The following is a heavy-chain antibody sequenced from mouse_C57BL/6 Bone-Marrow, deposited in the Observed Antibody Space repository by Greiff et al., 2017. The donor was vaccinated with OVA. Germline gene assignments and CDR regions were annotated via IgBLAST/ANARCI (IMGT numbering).Heavy chain of an antibody. CDR2: IYPGSGST. V-gene: IGHV1-55*01. CDR3: ARLYDCYRYPFAY. D-gene: IGHD2-3*01. Sequence: QVQLQQPGAELVKPGASVKMSCKASGYTFTSYWITWVKQRPGQGLEWIGDIYPGSGSTKYNEKFKSKATLTVDTSSSTAYMQLSSLTSVDSAVYDCARLYDCYRYPFAYWGQGTLVTVSA. CDR1: GYTFTSYW. J-gene: IGHJ3*01.